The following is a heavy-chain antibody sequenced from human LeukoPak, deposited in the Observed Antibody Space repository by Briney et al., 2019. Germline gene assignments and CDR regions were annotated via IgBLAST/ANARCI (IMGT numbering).Heavy chain of an antibody. D-gene: IGHD5-12*01. CDR1: GGTFGSYA. Sequence: EASVKVSCKASGGTFGSYAISWVRQAPGQGLEWMGRIIPIFGTANYAQKFQGRVTITTDESTSTAYMELSSLRSEDTAVYYCAREYSGYDAYYFDYWGQGTLVTVSS. V-gene: IGHV1-69*05. CDR2: IIPIFGTA. CDR3: AREYSGYDAYYFDY. J-gene: IGHJ4*02.